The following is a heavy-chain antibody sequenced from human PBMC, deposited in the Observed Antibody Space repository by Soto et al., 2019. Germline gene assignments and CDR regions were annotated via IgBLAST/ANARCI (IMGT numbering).Heavy chain of an antibody. J-gene: IGHJ4*02. D-gene: IGHD6-19*01. V-gene: IGHV4-4*02. CDR2: IYHTGNT. Sequence: QVQLEESGPGLVKPSGTLSLTCAVSGGSISTDNWGSWVRQPPGKGLEWVGEIYHTGNTNYNPSLKSRLTISIDKSKDQFSLDVTFVTAADTAVYYCARGGRWLFDYWGQGALVTVSS. CDR3: ARGGRWLFDY. CDR1: GGSISTDNW.